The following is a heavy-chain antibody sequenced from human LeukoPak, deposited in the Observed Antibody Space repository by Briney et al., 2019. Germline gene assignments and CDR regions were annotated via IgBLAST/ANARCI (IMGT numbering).Heavy chain of an antibody. J-gene: IGHJ6*03. CDR3: ARTERPVRYETILSHMDV. V-gene: IGHV3-11*04. Sequence: GGSLRLSCVASGFIFSDYYVTWIRQAPGKGLEWISYISESGTTIYYAGSVKGRFTVSRDNAKNSLYLQMNSLRAEDTAVYYCARTERPVRYETILSHMDVWGKGTTVTVSS. D-gene: IGHD2/OR15-2a*01. CDR2: ISESGTTI. CDR1: GFIFSDYY.